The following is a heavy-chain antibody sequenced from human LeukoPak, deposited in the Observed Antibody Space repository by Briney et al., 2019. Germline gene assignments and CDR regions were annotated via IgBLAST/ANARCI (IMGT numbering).Heavy chain of an antibody. Sequence: ASVKVSCKASGYTFTVYYMHWVRQAPGQGLEWMGWINPNSGGTNYAQKFQGRVTMTRDTSISTAYMEVSRLRSDDTAAYYCARGAHYHDSSEGYDYWGQGTLVTVSS. CDR1: GYTFTVYY. J-gene: IGHJ4*02. CDR3: ARGAHYHDSSEGYDY. CDR2: INPNSGGT. V-gene: IGHV1-2*02. D-gene: IGHD3-22*01.